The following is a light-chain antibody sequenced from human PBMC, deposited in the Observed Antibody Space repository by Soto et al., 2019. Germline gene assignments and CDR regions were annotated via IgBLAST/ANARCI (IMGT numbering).Light chain of an antibody. Sequence: EIVLTQSPGTLSLSPGALATLPGRGSQSIGSNYLAWYQQKPGQAPRLLIYGASTRATGIPARVSGRGSGTEFTRTFSSLQSEDFAVYYGQQYNNWPRTVGQGTKVEIK. CDR3: QQYNNWPRT. CDR1: QSIGSN. V-gene: IGKV3-15*01. CDR2: GAS. J-gene: IGKJ1*01.